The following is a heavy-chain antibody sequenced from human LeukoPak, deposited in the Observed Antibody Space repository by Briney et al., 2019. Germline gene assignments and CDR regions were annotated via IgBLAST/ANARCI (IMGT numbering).Heavy chain of an antibody. CDR3: ARSGHRRYYYTSGPDY. V-gene: IGHV7-4-1*02. CDR1: GYTFTSYA. D-gene: IGHD3-10*01. Sequence: GASVKVSCKASGYTFTSYAMNWVRQAPGQGLEWMGWINTNTGNPTYAQGFTGRFVFSLDTSVSTAYLQISSLKADDTAVYYCARSGHRRYYYTSGPDYWGQGTLVTVSS. J-gene: IGHJ4*02. CDR2: INTNTGNP.